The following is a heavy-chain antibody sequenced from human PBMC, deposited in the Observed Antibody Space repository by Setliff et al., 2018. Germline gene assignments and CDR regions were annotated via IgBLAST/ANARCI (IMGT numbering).Heavy chain of an antibody. CDR2: IYYSGST. J-gene: IGHJ3*02. V-gene: IGHV4-39*07. CDR1: GGSISSSSYY. Sequence: LSLTCTVSGGSISSSSYYWGWIRQPSGKGLEWIGSIYYSGSTYYNPSLKSRVTISVDTSKNQFSLKLSSVTAADTAVYYCARGKIRITMIVVPTGGAFDIWGQGTMVTVS. CDR3: ARGKIRITMIVVPTGGAFDI. D-gene: IGHD3-22*01.